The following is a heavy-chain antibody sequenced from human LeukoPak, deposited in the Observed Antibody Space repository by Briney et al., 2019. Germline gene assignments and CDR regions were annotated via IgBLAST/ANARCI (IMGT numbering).Heavy chain of an antibody. CDR1: GGSISSYY. V-gene: IGHV4-59*01. D-gene: IGHD4-17*01. Sequence: PSETLSLTCTVSGGSISSYYWSWIRQPPGKGLEWIGYIYYRGSTNYNPSLKSRVTISVDTSKNQFSLKLSSVTAADTAVYYCARVYDYEVDYWGQGTLVTVSS. CDR3: ARVYDYEVDY. CDR2: IYYRGST. J-gene: IGHJ4*02.